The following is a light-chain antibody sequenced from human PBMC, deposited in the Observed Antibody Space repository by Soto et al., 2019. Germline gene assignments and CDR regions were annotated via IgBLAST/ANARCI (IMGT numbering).Light chain of an antibody. J-gene: IGLJ1*01. CDR3: NSYTSSSTHV. CDR1: SSDVGGYNY. CDR2: DVS. Sequence: QSLLTQPASVSASPGQSITISCTGTSSDVGGYNYVSWYQQHPGKAPKLMIYDVSNRPSGVSDRFSGSKSGNTASLTISGLQAEDEADYYCNSYTSSSTHVFGTGTKVTVL. V-gene: IGLV2-14*01.